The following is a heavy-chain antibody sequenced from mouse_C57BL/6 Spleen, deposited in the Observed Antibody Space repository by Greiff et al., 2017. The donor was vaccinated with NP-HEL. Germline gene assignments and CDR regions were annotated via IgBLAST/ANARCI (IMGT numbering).Heavy chain of an antibody. J-gene: IGHJ4*01. CDR1: GFTFSDYG. CDR3: ASPDSSGFYYYAMDY. CDR2: ISSGSSTI. D-gene: IGHD3-2*02. Sequence: EVKLMESGGGLVKPGGSLKLSCAASGFTFSDYGMHWVRQAPEKGLEWVAYISSGSSTIYYADTVKGRSTISRDNAKNTLFLQMPSLRSEDTAMYYCASPDSSGFYYYAMDYWGQGTSVTVSS. V-gene: IGHV5-17*01.